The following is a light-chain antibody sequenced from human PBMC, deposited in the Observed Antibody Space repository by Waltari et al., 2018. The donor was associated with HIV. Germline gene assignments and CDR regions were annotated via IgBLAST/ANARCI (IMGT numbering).Light chain of an antibody. V-gene: IGKV1-39*01. CDR1: QNINTY. J-gene: IGKJ4*01. CDR2: AAS. Sequence: DIQMTQSPSSLSASVGERVTITCRASQNINTYLKWYQQQPGKAPRLLIYAASSFQSGVPSRFSGSGSGTEFTLTVRTLQPEDFATYYCQQTYSTLALTFGGGTKVDMK. CDR3: QQTYSTLALT.